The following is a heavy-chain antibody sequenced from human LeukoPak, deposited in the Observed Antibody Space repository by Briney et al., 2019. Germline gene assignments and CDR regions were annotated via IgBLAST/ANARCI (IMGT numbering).Heavy chain of an antibody. D-gene: IGHD6-13*01. CDR1: GYTFTGYY. J-gene: IGHJ4*02. Sequence: ASVKVSCKASGYTFTGYYMHWVRQAPGQGLEWMGWINPNSGGTNYAQKFQGRVTMTRDTSISTAYMELSRLRSGDTAVYYCARGVVAAASPFGYWGQGTLVTVSS. CDR3: ARGVVAAASPFGY. CDR2: INPNSGGT. V-gene: IGHV1-2*02.